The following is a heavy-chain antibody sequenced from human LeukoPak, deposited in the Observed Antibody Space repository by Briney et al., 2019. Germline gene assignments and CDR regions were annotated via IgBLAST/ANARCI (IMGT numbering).Heavy chain of an antibody. J-gene: IGHJ4*02. CDR3: ARPTAAYTPYFDY. CDR2: IWYDGSNK. Sequence: PGRSLRLSCAASGFTFSSYGVHWVRQAPGKGLEWVAVIWYDGSNKYYADSVKGRFTISRDNSKNTLYLQMNSLRAEDTAVYYCARPTAAYTPYFDYWGQGTLVTVSS. V-gene: IGHV3-33*01. D-gene: IGHD6-13*01. CDR1: GFTFSSYG.